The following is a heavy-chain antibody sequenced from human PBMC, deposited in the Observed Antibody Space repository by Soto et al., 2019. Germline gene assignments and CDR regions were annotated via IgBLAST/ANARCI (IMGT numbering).Heavy chain of an antibody. V-gene: IGHV3-23*01. Sequence: EVQLLESGGGLVQPGGSLRLSCAASGFTFSSYAMSWVRQAPGKGLEWVSAISGSGGSTYYADSVKGRFTISRDNSKNTLYLQMNSLRSEDTALYYCAKERLIVVVPAATDLDYWGQGTLVTVSS. CDR2: ISGSGGST. CDR3: AKERLIVVVPAATDLDY. CDR1: GFTFSSYA. J-gene: IGHJ4*02. D-gene: IGHD2-2*01.